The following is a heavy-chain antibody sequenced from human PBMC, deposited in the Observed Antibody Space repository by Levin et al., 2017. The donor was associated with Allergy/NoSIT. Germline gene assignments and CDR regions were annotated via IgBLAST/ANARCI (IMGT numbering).Heavy chain of an antibody. CDR3: TRDFGAYRVDH. CDR2: IHYGGNT. V-gene: IGHV4-39*01. J-gene: IGHJ4*01. CDR1: GGAISDTSYF. D-gene: IGHD4-17*01. Sequence: SETLSLTCTVSGGAISDTSYFWGWIRQPPGQGLEWIGSIHYGGNTYPNPSLKSRITVSIDKSRDQFSLKLNSVTAADTAVYFCTRDFGAYRVDHWGHGTLVTVSS.